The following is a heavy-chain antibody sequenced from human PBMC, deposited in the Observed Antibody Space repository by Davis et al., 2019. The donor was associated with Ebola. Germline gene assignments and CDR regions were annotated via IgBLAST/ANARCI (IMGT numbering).Heavy chain of an antibody. V-gene: IGHV3-9*01. D-gene: IGHD3-22*01. CDR2: ISWNSDDM. J-gene: IGHJ5*02. CDR1: GFTFSGSS. CDR3: VKDVPNFYESHGPQLS. Sequence: SLKISCAASGFTFSGSSMQWVRQHPGKGLEWVSGISWNSDDMGYADSVKGRFTISRDNAKKSLYLQMDSLKADDTALYYCVKDVPNFYESHGPQLSWGQGTLVTVSS.